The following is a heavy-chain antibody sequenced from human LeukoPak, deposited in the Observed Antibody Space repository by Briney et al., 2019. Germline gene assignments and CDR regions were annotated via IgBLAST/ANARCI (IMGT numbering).Heavy chain of an antibody. V-gene: IGHV4-39*07. J-gene: IGHJ5*02. D-gene: IGHD6-19*01. CDR1: GGSISSSSYY. Sequence: PSETLSLTCTVSGGSISSSSYYWGWIRQPPGKGLEWIGSIYYSGSTYYNPSLKSRVTISLDTSKNQFSLKLSSVTAADTAVYYCARVKKSVGSSGWYWFDPWGQGTLVTVSS. CDR2: IYYSGST. CDR3: ARVKKSVGSSGWYWFDP.